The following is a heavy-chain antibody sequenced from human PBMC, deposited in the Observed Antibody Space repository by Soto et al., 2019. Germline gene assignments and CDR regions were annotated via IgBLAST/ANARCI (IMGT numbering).Heavy chain of an antibody. CDR2: IYPGDSDT. D-gene: IGHD3-3*01. CDR3: ARQPPAGQPECFAY. Sequence: LGESLKLSCKGSGYIFTSYWIGWVRQMPGKGLEWMGIIYPGDSDTRYSPSFQGQVTISADKSISTAYLQWSSLKASDTAMYYCARQPPAGQPECFAYWGQGTLVTVSS. V-gene: IGHV5-51*01. J-gene: IGHJ4*02. CDR1: GYIFTSYW.